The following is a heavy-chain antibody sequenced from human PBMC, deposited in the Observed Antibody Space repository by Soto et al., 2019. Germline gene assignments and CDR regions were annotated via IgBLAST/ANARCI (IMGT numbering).Heavy chain of an antibody. J-gene: IGHJ6*02. D-gene: IGHD6-6*01. CDR2: INHSGST. CDR3: AREYSSSPGFIGLPPVAEDVVLGDYGMDV. V-gene: IGHV4-34*01. Sequence: PSETLSLTCAVYGGSFSGYYWSWIRQPPGKGLEWIGEINHSGSTNYNPSLKSRVTISVDTSKNQFSLKLSSVTAADTAVYYCAREYSSSPGFIGLPPVAEDVVLGDYGMDVWGQGTTVT. CDR1: GGSFSGYY.